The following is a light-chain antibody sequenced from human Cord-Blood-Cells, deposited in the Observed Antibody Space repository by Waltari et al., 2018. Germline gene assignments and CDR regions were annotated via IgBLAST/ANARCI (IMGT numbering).Light chain of an antibody. V-gene: IGLV2-14*01. CDR2: EVS. CDR1: SSDVGGYNY. Sequence: QSALTQPASVSGSPGQSITISCIGTSSDVGGYNYVSWYQQHPGKAPKLMIYEVSNRPSGVSSRFSGSKSGNTASLTISGLQAEDEADYYCSSYTSSSTLGFGGGTKLTVL. CDR3: SSYTSSSTLG. J-gene: IGLJ3*02.